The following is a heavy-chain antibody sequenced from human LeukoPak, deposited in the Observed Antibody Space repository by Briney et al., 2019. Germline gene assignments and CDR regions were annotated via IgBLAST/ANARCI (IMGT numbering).Heavy chain of an antibody. CDR3: ARHKISGPNIPDY. V-gene: IGHV3-7*01. CDR2: IKQDGSDK. CDR1: GFTFGRYW. J-gene: IGHJ4*02. Sequence: GGSLRLSCVVSGFTFGRYWMSWVRQAPGKGLEWVANIKQDGSDKFYVDSVKGRFTISRDNAKNSLYLQMDSLRAEDTPVYYCARHKISGPNIPDYWGQGILVTVSS. D-gene: IGHD2-21*01.